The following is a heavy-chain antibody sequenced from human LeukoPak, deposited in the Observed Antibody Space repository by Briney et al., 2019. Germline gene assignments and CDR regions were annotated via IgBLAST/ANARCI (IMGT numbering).Heavy chain of an antibody. CDR1: GYTFTGYY. Sequence: ASVKVSCKASGYTFTGYYMHWVRQAPGQGLEWMGRINPNSGGTNYAQKFQGRVTMTRDTSISTAYMELSRLRSDDTAVYYCARGSLRSSSWHDYWGQGTLVTVSS. D-gene: IGHD6-13*01. CDR3: ARGSLRSSSWHDY. V-gene: IGHV1-2*06. J-gene: IGHJ4*02. CDR2: INPNSGGT.